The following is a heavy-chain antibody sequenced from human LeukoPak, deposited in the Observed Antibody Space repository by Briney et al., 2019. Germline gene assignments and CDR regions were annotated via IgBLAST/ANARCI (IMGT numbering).Heavy chain of an antibody. Sequence: SETLSLTCTVSGGSISSYYWSWIRQPPGKGLEWIGYIYYSGSTNYNPSLKSRVTISVDTSKNQFSLKLSSVTAADTAVYYCAASGYYDSSGYSYSYWYFDLWGRGTLVTVSS. CDR3: AASGYYDSSGYSYSYWYFDL. J-gene: IGHJ2*01. D-gene: IGHD3-22*01. V-gene: IGHV4-59*01. CDR1: GGSISSYY. CDR2: IYYSGST.